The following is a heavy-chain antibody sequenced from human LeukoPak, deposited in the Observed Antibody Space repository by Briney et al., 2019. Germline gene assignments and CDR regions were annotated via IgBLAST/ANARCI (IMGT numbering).Heavy chain of an antibody. Sequence: GASVKVSCKASGYTFTSYGISWVRQAPGQGLEWMGWISAYNGNTNYAQKLQGRVTITTDESTSTAYMELSSLRSEDTAVYYCASHGDYPHYFDYWGQGTLVTVSS. CDR2: ISAYNGNT. V-gene: IGHV1-18*01. CDR3: ASHGDYPHYFDY. J-gene: IGHJ4*02. CDR1: GYTFTSYG. D-gene: IGHD4-17*01.